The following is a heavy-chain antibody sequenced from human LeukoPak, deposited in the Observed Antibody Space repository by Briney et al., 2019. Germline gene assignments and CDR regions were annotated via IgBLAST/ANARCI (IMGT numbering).Heavy chain of an antibody. V-gene: IGHV3-48*04. CDR2: ISSSSSTI. Sequence: GGSLRLSCAASGFTFSSYSMNWVRQAPGKGLEWVSYISSSSSTIYYADSVKGRFTISRDNAKNSLYLQMNSLRAEDTAVYYCARDNYGSGSYYSGHYYGMDVWGQGTTVTVSS. J-gene: IGHJ6*02. CDR3: ARDNYGSGSYYSGHYYGMDV. D-gene: IGHD3-10*01. CDR1: GFTFSSYS.